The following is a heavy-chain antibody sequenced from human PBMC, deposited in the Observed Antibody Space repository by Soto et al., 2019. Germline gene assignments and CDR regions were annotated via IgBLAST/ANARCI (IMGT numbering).Heavy chain of an antibody. J-gene: IGHJ6*02. D-gene: IGHD4-4*01. V-gene: IGHV3-30*18. CDR3: AKDRYSNSYGMDV. Sequence: QVQLVESGGGVVQPGRSLRLSCAASGFTFSSYGMHWVRQAPGKGLKWVAVISYDGSNKYYADSVKGRFTISRDNSKNTLYLQMNSLRGEDTAVYYCAKDRYSNSYGMDVWGQGTTVTVSS. CDR1: GFTFSSYG. CDR2: ISYDGSNK.